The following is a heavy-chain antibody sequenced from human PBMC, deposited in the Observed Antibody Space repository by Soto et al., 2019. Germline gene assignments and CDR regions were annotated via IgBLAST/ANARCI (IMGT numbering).Heavy chain of an antibody. V-gene: IGHV3-30-3*01. CDR3: ARDQGDITMVRGVIPVPFGYYYYGMDV. Sequence: QVQLVESGGGVVQPGRSLRLSCAASGFTFSSYAMHWVRQAPGKGLEWVAVISYDGSNKYYADSVKGRFTISRDNSKNTLYLQMNSLRAEDTAVYYCARDQGDITMVRGVIPVPFGYYYYGMDVWGQGTTVTVSS. CDR1: GFTFSSYA. D-gene: IGHD3-10*01. J-gene: IGHJ6*02. CDR2: ISYDGSNK.